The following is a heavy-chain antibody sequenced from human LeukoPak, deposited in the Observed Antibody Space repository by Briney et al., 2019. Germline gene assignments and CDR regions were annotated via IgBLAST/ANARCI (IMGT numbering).Heavy chain of an antibody. J-gene: IGHJ6*02. CDR2: ISWNSGSI. V-gene: IGHV3-9*01. CDR3: AKGRQQLDQDYYYYGMDV. CDR1: GFTFDDYA. D-gene: IGHD6-13*01. Sequence: PGRSLRLSCAASGFTFDDYAMHWVRQAPGKGLEWVSGISWNSGSIGYADSVKGRFTISRDNAKNSLYLQMNSLRAEDTALYYCAKGRQQLDQDYYYYGMDVWGQGTTVTVSS.